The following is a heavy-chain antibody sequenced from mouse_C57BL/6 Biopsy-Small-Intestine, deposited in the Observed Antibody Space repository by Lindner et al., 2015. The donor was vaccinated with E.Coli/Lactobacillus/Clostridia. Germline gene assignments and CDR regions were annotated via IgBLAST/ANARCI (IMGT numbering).Heavy chain of an antibody. V-gene: IGHV10-1*01. D-gene: IGHD3-3*01. CDR1: GFSFNTYA. Sequence: VQLQESGGGLVQPKGSLKLSCAASGFSFNTYAMNWVRQAPGKGLEWVARIRSKSNNYATYYADSVKDRFTISRDDSESMLYLQMNNLKTEDTAMYHCVRQGWDRAMDYWGQGTSVTVSS. CDR2: IRSKSNNYAT. CDR3: VRQGWDRAMDY. J-gene: IGHJ4*01.